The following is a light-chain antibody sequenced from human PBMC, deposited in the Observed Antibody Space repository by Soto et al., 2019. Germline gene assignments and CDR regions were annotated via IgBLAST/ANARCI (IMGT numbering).Light chain of an antibody. CDR3: QQYYNWPPYT. CDR2: GAS. CDR1: QSVSSN. J-gene: IGKJ2*01. Sequence: EVVLTQYTSTLSVSPWDRSTLSCMSSQSVSSNLAWYQQKPGQTPKLLIYGASTRATGVPPRFSGSRSGTEFTLTISSLQSEDFAVYYCQQYYNWPPYTFGQGTKVDIK. V-gene: IGKV3-15*01.